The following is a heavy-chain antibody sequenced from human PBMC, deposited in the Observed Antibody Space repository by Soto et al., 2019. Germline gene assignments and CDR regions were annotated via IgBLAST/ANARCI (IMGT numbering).Heavy chain of an antibody. D-gene: IGHD3-16*02. J-gene: IGHJ3*02. CDR1: GFTFSNAW. V-gene: IGHV3-15*07. Sequence: GGSLRLSCAASGFTFSNAWMNWVRQAPGKGLEWVGRIKSKTDGGTTDYAAPVKGRFTISRDDSKNTLYLQMNSLKTKDTAVYYCTTDFVLVWGSYPTGGGWWETKINDAFDIWGQGTMVTVSS. CDR2: IKSKTDGGTT. CDR3: TTDFVLVWGSYPTGGGWWETKINDAFDI.